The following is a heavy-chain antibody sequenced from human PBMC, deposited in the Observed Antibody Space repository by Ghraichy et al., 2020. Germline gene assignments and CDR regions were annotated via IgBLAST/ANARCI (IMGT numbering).Heavy chain of an antibody. CDR1: GFTFSRYW. V-gene: IGHV3-7*01. J-gene: IGHJ4*02. CDR2: IKQDGSDT. D-gene: IGHD4-23*01. Sequence: LSLTCAASGFTFSRYWMTWVRQAPGKGLEWVANIKQDGSDTYYVDTVKGRFTISRDNAKDSLYLQMNSLRVEDTAVYYCERGKFGGTDYFDSWGQGTLVTVSS. CDR3: ERGKFGGTDYFDS.